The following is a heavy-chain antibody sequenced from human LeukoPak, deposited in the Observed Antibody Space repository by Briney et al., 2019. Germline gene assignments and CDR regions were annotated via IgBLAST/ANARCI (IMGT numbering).Heavy chain of an antibody. D-gene: IGHD3-10*01. CDR3: ARAQSHYYGSGSYYKDNWFDP. V-gene: IGHV1-2*02. Sequence: ASVKVSCKASGYTFTGYYMHWVRQAPGQGLEWMGWINPNSGGTNYAQKFQGRVTMTRDTPISTAYMELSRLRSDDTAVYYCARAQSHYYGSGSYYKDNWFDPWGQGTLVTVSS. CDR1: GYTFTGYY. J-gene: IGHJ5*02. CDR2: INPNSGGT.